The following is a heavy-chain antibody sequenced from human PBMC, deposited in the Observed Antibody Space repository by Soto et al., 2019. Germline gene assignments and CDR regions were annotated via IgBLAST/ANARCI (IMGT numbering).Heavy chain of an antibody. CDR2: MSYDGSNK. CDR1: GFTFSSYA. D-gene: IGHD3-16*01. V-gene: IGHV3-30-3*01. Sequence: QVQLVESGGGVVQPGRSLRLSCAASGFTFSSYAMHWVRRAPGKGLEWMAVMSYDGSNKYYADSVKGRFTISRDNSQYTLYLQMNSLRPEDTDLYSCARDGGASWGQGTMVIVSS. CDR3: ARDGGAS. J-gene: IGHJ5*02.